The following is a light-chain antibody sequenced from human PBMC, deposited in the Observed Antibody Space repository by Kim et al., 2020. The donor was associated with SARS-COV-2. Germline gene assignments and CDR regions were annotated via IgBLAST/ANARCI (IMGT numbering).Light chain of an antibody. J-gene: IGLJ3*02. CDR3: CSYAGSNTWV. CDR2: DVN. V-gene: IGLV2-11*01. CDR1: SYNVGAYKF. Sequence: QSALTQTRSVSGSQGQSVTISCTGSSYNVGAYKFVSWYQHHAGTAPKLLIYDVNKRPSGVPDRFSGSKSGDTASLFISGLQAADEAEYYCCSYAGSNTWVFGGGTQLTVL.